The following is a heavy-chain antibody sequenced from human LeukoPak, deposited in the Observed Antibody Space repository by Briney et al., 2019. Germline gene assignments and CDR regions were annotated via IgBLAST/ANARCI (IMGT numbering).Heavy chain of an antibody. CDR1: GGTFTGYY. CDR2: INPNSGGT. D-gene: IGHD2-2*01. J-gene: IGHJ4*02. V-gene: IGHV1-2*02. Sequence: ASVKVSCKASGGTFTGYYMHWVRQAPGQGLEWMGWINPNSGGTNYAQKFQGRVTMTRDTSISTAYMELSRLRSDDTDVNYCARSPRYCSSTSCPFDYWGQGTLVTVSS. CDR3: ARSPRYCSSTSCPFDY.